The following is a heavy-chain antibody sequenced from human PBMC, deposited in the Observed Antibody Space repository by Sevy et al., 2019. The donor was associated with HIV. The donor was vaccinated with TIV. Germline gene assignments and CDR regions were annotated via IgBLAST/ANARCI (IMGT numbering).Heavy chain of an antibody. J-gene: IGHJ4*02. CDR2: LSFGCGEI. D-gene: IGHD2-8*01. Sequence: GGSVRRSCAASGFTFSKYSMSWVRQPPGKGLEWVSTLSFGCGEINYADSVKGWFTISRDNSKSSVYLQMNNLRPEDTAVYYCAREGCTKPHDYWGQGTLVTVSS. CDR1: GFTFSKYS. CDR3: AREGCTKPHDY. V-gene: IGHV3-23*01.